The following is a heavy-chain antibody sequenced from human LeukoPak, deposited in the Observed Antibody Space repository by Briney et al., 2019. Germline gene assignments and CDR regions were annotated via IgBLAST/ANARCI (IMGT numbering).Heavy chain of an antibody. CDR2: IYSGGST. CDR1: GFTVSSNY. V-gene: IGHV3-53*01. J-gene: IGHJ4*02. CDR3: AISSGWYDRGYHFDY. D-gene: IGHD6-19*01. Sequence: GGSLRLSCAVSGFTVSSNYMSWVRQAPGKGLEWVSVIYSGGSTYYADSVKGRFTISRDNSKNTLHLQMNSLRGEDTAVYYCAISSGWYDRGYHFDYWGQGTLVTVSS.